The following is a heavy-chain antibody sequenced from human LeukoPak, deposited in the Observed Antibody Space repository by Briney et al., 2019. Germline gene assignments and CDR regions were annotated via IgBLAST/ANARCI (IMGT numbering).Heavy chain of an antibody. V-gene: IGHV4-39*02. D-gene: IGHD6-19*01. CDR3: AREWGYKRFPVAGRGGDY. CDR2: IYYSGST. CDR1: GGSISSSSYY. J-gene: IGHJ4*02. Sequence: PSETLSLTCTVSGGSISSSSYYWGWIRQPPGKGLEWIGSIYYSGSTYYNPSLKSRVTISVDTSKNQFSLKLSSVTATDTAVYYCAREWGYKRFPVAGRGGDYWGQGTLVTVSS.